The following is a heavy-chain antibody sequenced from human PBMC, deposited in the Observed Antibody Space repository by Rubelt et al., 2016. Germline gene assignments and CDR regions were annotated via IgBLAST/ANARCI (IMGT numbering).Heavy chain of an antibody. V-gene: IGHV3-48*04. D-gene: IGHD4-17*01. J-gene: IGHJ4*02. CDR3: ARDRSGDYVVDN. CDR1: GFTFNNYG. CDR2: ISSSGSTI. Sequence: VQLVESGGGVVQPGGSLRLSCAASGFTFNNYGMHWVRQAPGKGLEWVSYISSSGSTIYYADSVKGRFTISRDSAKSSLSLQMNSLRAEDTAVYYCARDRSGDYVVDNWGQGTLVTVSS.